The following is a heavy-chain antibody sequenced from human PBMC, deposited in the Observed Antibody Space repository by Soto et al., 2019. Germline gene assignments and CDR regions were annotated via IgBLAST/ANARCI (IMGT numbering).Heavy chain of an antibody. D-gene: IGHD3-10*01. CDR1: GGSISSSSYY. V-gene: IGHV4-39*01. CDR2: IYYSGST. Sequence: QLQLQESGPGLVKPSETLSLTCTVSGGSISSSSYYWGWIRQPPGKGLEWIGSIYYSGSTYYNPSLKSRVTISVDTSKNQFSLKRSSVTAADTAVYYCATLWFVELFSLPRPFDYWGQGTLVTVSS. J-gene: IGHJ4*02. CDR3: ATLWFVELFSLPRPFDY.